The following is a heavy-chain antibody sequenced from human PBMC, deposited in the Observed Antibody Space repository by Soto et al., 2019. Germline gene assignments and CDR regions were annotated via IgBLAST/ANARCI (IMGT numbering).Heavy chain of an antibody. Sequence: SETLSLTCTVSGGSISSGGYYWSWIRQHPGKGLEWIGYIYYSGSTYYNPSLKNRVTISVDTSKNQFSLKLSSVTAADTVVYCCAREAGATEYYYYGMDVWGQGTTVTVSS. V-gene: IGHV4-31*03. CDR1: GGSISSGGYY. J-gene: IGHJ6*02. D-gene: IGHD1-26*01. CDR2: IYYSGST. CDR3: AREAGATEYYYYGMDV.